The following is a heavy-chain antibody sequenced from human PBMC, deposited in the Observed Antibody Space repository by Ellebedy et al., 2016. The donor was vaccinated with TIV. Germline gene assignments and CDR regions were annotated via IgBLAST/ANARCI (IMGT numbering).Heavy chain of an antibody. CDR2: IIPIYGIP. V-gene: IGHV1-69*13. J-gene: IGHJ4*02. CDR1: GGSFNDFA. CDR3: ARGIVGATAAGPFDY. Sequence: ASVKVSCKTSGGSFNDFAISWVRQAPGQGLEWMGGIIPIYGIPNHAQKFQGRLTISADGSTRTAYLDLTRLTSEDTAVYYCARGIVGATAAGPFDYWGQGTLVTVSS. D-gene: IGHD1-26*01.